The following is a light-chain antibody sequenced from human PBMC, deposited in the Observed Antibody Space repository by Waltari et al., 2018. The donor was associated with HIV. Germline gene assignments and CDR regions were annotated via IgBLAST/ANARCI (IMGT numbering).Light chain of an antibody. CDR3: SSYAGSDKWV. Sequence: QSALTQPPSASVSPGQSVTISCTCTSSDVGGYNYFSWYQQPPGKAPEPISYDVSQRPSGVPARVSGSKAGNTASLTGYGLQAEDEGDYYCSSYAGSDKWVFGGGTKLTVL. CDR1: SSDVGGYNY. CDR2: DVS. J-gene: IGLJ3*02. V-gene: IGLV2-8*01.